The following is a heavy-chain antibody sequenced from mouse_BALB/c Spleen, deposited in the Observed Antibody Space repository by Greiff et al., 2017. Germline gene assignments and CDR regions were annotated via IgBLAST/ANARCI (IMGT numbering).Heavy chain of an antibody. CDR1: GFTFNTYA. CDR3: VSYYYAMDY. J-gene: IGHJ4*01. Sequence: EVNVVESGGGLVQPKGSLKLSCAASGFTFNTYAMNWVRQAPGKGLEWVARIRSKSNNYATYYADSVKDRFTISRDDSQSMLYLQMNNLKTEDTAMYYCVSYYYAMDYWGQGTSVTVSS. V-gene: IGHV10-1*02. CDR2: IRSKSNNYAT.